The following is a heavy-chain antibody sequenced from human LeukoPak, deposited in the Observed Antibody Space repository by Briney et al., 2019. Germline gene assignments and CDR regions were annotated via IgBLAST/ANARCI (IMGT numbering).Heavy chain of an antibody. CDR1: GGSFSGYY. CDR3: ARKQWLGPIDY. CDR2: VSHSGIT. Sequence: SETLSLTCAVYGGSFSGYYWSWIRQPPGKGLERIGEVSHSGITNYNPSLKSRVAILEDTSKNQVSLKLTSVTAADTAVYYCARKQWLGPIDYWGQGTLVTVSS. J-gene: IGHJ4*02. V-gene: IGHV4-34*01. D-gene: IGHD6-19*01.